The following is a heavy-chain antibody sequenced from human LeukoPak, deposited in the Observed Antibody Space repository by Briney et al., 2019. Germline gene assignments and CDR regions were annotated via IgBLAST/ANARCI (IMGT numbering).Heavy chain of an antibody. D-gene: IGHD3-22*01. CDR1: GFTFSSYA. V-gene: IGHV3-30-3*01. Sequence: GGTLRLSCAASGFTFSSYAMHWVRQAPGKGLEWVAVISYDGSNKYYADSVKGRFTISRDNSKNTLYLQMNSLRAEDTAVYYCARDPTLYYDSSGYPNYYFDYWGQGTLVTVSS. CDR3: ARDPTLYYDSSGYPNYYFDY. J-gene: IGHJ4*02. CDR2: ISYDGSNK.